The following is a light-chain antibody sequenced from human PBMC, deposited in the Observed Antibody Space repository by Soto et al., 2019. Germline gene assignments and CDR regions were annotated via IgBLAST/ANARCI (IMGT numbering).Light chain of an antibody. Sequence: QSALTQPPSASGSPGQSVTISCAGTSSDVGAYNYVSWYQQHAGKAPKLVIYEVTKRPSGVPDRFSGSKSANTASLTVSWLQTENEADYYCSSFASCNTWVFGGGTKVTVL. V-gene: IGLV2-8*01. CDR2: EVT. J-gene: IGLJ3*02. CDR3: SSFASCNTWV. CDR1: SSDVGAYNY.